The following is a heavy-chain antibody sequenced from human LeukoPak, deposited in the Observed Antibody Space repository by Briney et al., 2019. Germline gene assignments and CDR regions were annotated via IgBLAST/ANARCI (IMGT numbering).Heavy chain of an antibody. CDR3: ARDLSLGAPGGFDY. CDR2: ISSSSTYI. V-gene: IGHV3-21*01. Sequence: GGSLRLSCAASGFTFRSYSMNWVRQAPGKGLEWVSTISSSSTYIYYADSVKGRFTISRDNAENSVYLQMDSPRGDDTAVYYCARDLSLGAPGGFDYWGQGTLVTVSS. J-gene: IGHJ4*02. D-gene: IGHD3-16*01. CDR1: GFTFRSYS.